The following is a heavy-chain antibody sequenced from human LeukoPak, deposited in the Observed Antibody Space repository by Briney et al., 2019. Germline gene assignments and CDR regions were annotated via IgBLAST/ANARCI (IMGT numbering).Heavy chain of an antibody. D-gene: IGHD3-9*01. Sequence: GGSLRLSCAASGFTFSSYAMSWVRQAPGKGLEWVANIKQDGSEKYYVDSVKGRFTISRDNAKNSLYLQMNSLRAEDTAVYYCAKEYPDRPQFHYDILTGYCDYWGQGTLVTVSS. CDR2: IKQDGSEK. J-gene: IGHJ4*02. CDR3: AKEYPDRPQFHYDILTGYCDY. V-gene: IGHV3-7*03. CDR1: GFTFSSYA.